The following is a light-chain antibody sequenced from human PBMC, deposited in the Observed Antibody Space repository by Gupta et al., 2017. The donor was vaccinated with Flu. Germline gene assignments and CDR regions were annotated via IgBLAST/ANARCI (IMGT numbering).Light chain of an antibody. CDR2: GAS. CDR3: QQCNSYPCT. J-gene: IGKJ2*02. Sequence: PSFLSASVGDRVTITCRASQGISSYLGWYQQKPGEAPNLLIYGASKGESGVPSRFSGSGSGRKFTLTISSLQPEDFATYYCQQCNSYPCTFGQGTKVEIK. V-gene: IGKV1-9*01. CDR1: QGISSY.